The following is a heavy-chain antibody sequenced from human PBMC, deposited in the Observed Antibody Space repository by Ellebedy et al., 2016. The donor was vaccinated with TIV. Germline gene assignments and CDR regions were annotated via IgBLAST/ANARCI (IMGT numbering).Heavy chain of an antibody. CDR2: IDPSDSYT. Sequence: GESLKISCKGSGYSLTSYWISWVRPIPGKGLEWLGRIDPSDSYTKYSPSFQGHVTISADKSISTAYLQWSSLKASDTAMYYCARHRYCSSTSCYGVDYWGQGTLVTVSS. CDR1: GYSLTSYW. CDR3: ARHRYCSSTSCYGVDY. D-gene: IGHD2-2*01. V-gene: IGHV5-10-1*01. J-gene: IGHJ4*02.